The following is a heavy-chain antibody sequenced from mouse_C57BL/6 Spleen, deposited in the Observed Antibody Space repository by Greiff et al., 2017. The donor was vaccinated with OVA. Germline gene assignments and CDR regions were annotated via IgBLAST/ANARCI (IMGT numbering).Heavy chain of an antibody. J-gene: IGHJ3*01. CDR1: GYTFTSYW. CDR2: IHPNSGST. D-gene: IGHD1-1*01. Sequence: QVQLQQPGAELVKPGASVKLSCKASGYTFTSYWMHWVKQRPGQGLEWIGMIHPNSGSTNYNEKFKSKATLTVDKSSSTAYMQLSSLTSEDSAVYYCASHYYGSSYGIAYWGQGTLVTVSA. V-gene: IGHV1-64*01. CDR3: ASHYYGSSYGIAY.